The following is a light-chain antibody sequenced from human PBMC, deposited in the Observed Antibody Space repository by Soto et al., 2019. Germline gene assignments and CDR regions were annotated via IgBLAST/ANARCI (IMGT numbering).Light chain of an antibody. CDR3: QQYYSTPRT. Sequence: DIVMTQSPDSLAVSLGERATINCKSSQSVLSSSNNKNSIAWYQQKPGQPPKLLIYWASTRESGVPDRFSGSGSGTDFTLTISSLQAEDVAVYYCQQYYSTPRTFGQGTKVEIK. J-gene: IGKJ1*01. CDR1: QSVLSSSNNKNS. V-gene: IGKV4-1*01. CDR2: WAS.